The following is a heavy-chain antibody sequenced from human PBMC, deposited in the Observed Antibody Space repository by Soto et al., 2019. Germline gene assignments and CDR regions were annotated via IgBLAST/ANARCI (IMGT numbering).Heavy chain of an antibody. J-gene: IGHJ3*02. CDR3: AREHSSWYWALDI. D-gene: IGHD6-13*01. CDR1: GDSVSTNSAA. CDR2: TYYRSKWYS. V-gene: IGHV6-1*01. Sequence: SQTLSLTCAISGDSVSTNSAAWSWIRQSPSRGLEWLGRTYYRSKWYSDYAVSMQSRVTINPDTSKNQFSLQLNSVTPEDTAVYYCAREHSSWYWALDIWGQGTMVTVS.